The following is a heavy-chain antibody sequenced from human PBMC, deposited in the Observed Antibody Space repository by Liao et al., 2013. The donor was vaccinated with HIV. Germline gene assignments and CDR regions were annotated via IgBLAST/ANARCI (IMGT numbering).Heavy chain of an antibody. Sequence: QAQLQESGPGLVKPSQTLSLTCTVSGGSISSGSHYWSWIRQPAGKGLEWIGRINTIGSTNYNPSLKSRVTISVDTSKNQFSLKLSSVTAADTAVYFCARDRVWHDAFDIWGQGTLVTVSS. V-gene: IGHV4-61*02. CDR2: INTIGST. D-gene: IGHD3-10*01. CDR1: GGSISSGSHY. J-gene: IGHJ3*02. CDR3: ARDRVWHDAFDI.